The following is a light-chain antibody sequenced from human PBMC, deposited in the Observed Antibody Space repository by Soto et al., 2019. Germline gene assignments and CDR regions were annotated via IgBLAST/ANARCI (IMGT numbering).Light chain of an antibody. CDR1: SSDVGDYNY. V-gene: IGLV2-8*01. CDR3: SSYAGSNSPV. J-gene: IGLJ2*01. Sequence: QSALTQPPSASGSPGQSVAISCTGTSSDVGDYNYVSWYQHHPGKAPKLMIYEVNKRPSGVPDRFSGSKSGNTASLTVSGLQAEDEADYYCSSYAGSNSPVFGGGTKVTVL. CDR2: EVN.